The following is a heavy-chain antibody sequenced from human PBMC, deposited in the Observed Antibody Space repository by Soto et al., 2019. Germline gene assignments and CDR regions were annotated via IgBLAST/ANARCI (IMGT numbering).Heavy chain of an antibody. V-gene: IGHV6-1*01. D-gene: IGHD6-19*01. CDR2: TYYRSKWYN. J-gene: IGHJ6*02. CDR3: ARESLGSGWYPYYYYGMDV. CDR1: GDSVSSNSAA. Sequence: PSQTLSLTCVISGDSVSSNSAAWNWIRQSPSRGLEWLGRTYYRSKWYNDYAVSVKSRITINPDTSKNQFSLQLNSVTPEDTAVYYCARESLGSGWYPYYYYGMDVWGQGTTVTVSS.